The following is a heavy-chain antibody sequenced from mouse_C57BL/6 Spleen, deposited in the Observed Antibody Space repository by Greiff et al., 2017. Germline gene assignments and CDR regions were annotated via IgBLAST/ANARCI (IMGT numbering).Heavy chain of an antibody. J-gene: IGHJ2*01. D-gene: IGHD1-1*01. CDR1: GYTFTSYG. CDR3: ARSITTVVEDYFDY. CDR2: IYPRSGNT. V-gene: IGHV1-81*01. Sequence: VQVVESGAELARPGASVKLSCKASGYTFTSYGISWVKQRTGQGLEWIGEIYPRSGNTYYNEKFKGKATLTADKSSSTAYMELRSLTSEDSAVYFCARSITTVVEDYFDYWGQGTTLTVSS.